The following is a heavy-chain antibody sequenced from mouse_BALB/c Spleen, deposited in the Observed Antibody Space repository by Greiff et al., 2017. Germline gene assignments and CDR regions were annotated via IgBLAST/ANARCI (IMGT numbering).Heavy chain of an antibody. D-gene: IGHD2-4*01. CDR3: ARYMSTTGDWYFDV. CDR1: GDSITSGY. Sequence: VQLQQSGPSLVKPSQTLSLTCSVTGDSITSGYWNWIRKFPGNKLEYMGYISYSGSTYYNPSLKSRISITRDTSKNQYYLQLNSVTTEDTATYYCARYMSTTGDWYFDVWGAGTTVTVSS. CDR2: ISYSGST. V-gene: IGHV3-8*02. J-gene: IGHJ1*01.